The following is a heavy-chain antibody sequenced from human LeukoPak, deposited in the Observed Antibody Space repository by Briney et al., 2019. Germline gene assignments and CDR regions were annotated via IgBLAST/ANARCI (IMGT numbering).Heavy chain of an antibody. CDR2: ISAYNGNT. Sequence: GASVKVSCKASGYTFTSYGISWVRQAPGRGLEWMGWISAYNGNTNYAQKLQGRVTMTTDTSTSTAYMELRSLRSDDTAVYYCARDSPHYYGSGCRVWVQGTLATVSS. D-gene: IGHD3-10*01. J-gene: IGHJ4*02. CDR1: GYTFTSYG. V-gene: IGHV1-18*04. CDR3: ARDSPHYYGSGCRV.